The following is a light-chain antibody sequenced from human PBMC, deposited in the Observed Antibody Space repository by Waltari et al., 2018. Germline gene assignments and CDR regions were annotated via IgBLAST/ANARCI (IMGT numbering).Light chain of an antibody. CDR3: CSHAFTTILA. CDR2: EVN. J-gene: IGLJ2*01. Sequence: QSALTQPASVAESPGHSITISCTGTANDLGMRVPVAWYHHLPGKAPRLIIYEVNKRPSGVSNRFSGSKSGNTASLTISGLQTGDEADYYCCSHAFTTILAFGGGTSLTVL. CDR1: ANDLGMRVP. V-gene: IGLV2-23*02.